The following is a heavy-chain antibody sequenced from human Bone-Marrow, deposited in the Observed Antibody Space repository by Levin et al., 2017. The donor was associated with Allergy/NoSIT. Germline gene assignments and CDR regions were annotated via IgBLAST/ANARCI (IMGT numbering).Heavy chain of an antibody. J-gene: IGHJ6*03. D-gene: IGHD2-2*01. Sequence: SGPTLVKPTETLTLTCTVSGFSLSHARMGVSWIRQPPGKALEWLAHIFSNDEKSYSTSLKSRLTISKDTSKSQVVLTMTNMDPVDTTTYYCARHLERSAGYCSSTSCYAGGSYYYYYMDVWGKGTTVTVSS. CDR1: GFSLSHARMG. V-gene: IGHV2-26*01. CDR2: IFSNDEK. CDR3: ARHLERSAGYCSSTSCYAGGSYYYYYMDV.